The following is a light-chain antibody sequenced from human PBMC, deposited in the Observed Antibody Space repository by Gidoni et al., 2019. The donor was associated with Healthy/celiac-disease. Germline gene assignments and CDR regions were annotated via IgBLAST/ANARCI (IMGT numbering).Light chain of an antibody. CDR1: QSVSSSY. CDR3: QQYGSSPPYT. J-gene: IGKJ2*01. Sequence: IVFTQSPGTLSLSPGERATLSCRASQSVSSSYLAWYQQKPGQAPRLLIYGASSRATGIPDRFSGSGSGTDFTLTISRLEPEDFAVYYCQQYGSSPPYTFXQXTKLEIK. CDR2: GAS. V-gene: IGKV3-20*01.